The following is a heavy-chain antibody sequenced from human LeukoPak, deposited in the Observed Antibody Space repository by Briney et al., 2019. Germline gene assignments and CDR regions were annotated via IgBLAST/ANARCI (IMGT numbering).Heavy chain of an antibody. V-gene: IGHV3-21*01. Sequence: GGSLRLSCAASGFTFSSYSMNWVRQAPGKGLEWVSSISSSSSYIYYADSVKGRFTISRDNAKNSLYLQMNSLRAEDTAVYYCASHSGGPGQLWLLYYFDYWGQGTLVTVSS. CDR2: ISSSSSYI. J-gene: IGHJ4*02. CDR1: GFTFSSYS. CDR3: ASHSGGPGQLWLLYYFDY. D-gene: IGHD5-18*01.